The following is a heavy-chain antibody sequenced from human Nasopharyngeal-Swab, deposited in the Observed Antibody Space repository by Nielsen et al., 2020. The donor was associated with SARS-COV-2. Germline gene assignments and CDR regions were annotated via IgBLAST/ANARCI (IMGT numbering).Heavy chain of an antibody. CDR2: INPKGGST. D-gene: IGHD4-17*01. V-gene: IGHV1-46*01. Sequence: CVPQAPGQGLEWMGIINPKGGSTNYAQKFLGRITMTRDTPTTTVYMELSSLRSEDTAVYYCARDIGDYRSFAYWGQGTLVTVSS. J-gene: IGHJ4*02. CDR3: ARDIGDYRSFAY.